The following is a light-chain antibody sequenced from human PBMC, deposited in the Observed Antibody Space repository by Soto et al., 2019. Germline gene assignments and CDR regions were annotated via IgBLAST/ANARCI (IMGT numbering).Light chain of an antibody. J-gene: IGLJ2*01. CDR2: DVS. Sequence: QSALTQPRSVSGSPGQSVTISCTGTSSDVGGYNNVSWYQQHPGKAPKLMIYDVSKRPSGVPDRFSGSKSGITASLTISGLQAEDEADYYCCSYAGSYTWVFGGGTKLTVL. CDR3: CSYAGSYTWV. CDR1: SSDVGGYNN. V-gene: IGLV2-11*01.